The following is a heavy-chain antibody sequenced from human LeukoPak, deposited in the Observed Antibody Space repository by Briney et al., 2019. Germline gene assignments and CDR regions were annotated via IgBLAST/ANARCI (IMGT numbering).Heavy chain of an antibody. J-gene: IGHJ4*02. Sequence: PGGSLRLSCAASGFTFSSYGMHWVRQAPGKGLEWVAFIRYDGSNKYYADSVKGRFTISRDNSNNTLYLQMNSLRAEDTAVYYCAKGLGYSYGFYPPRPDYYFDYWGQGTLVTVSS. CDR2: IRYDGSNK. V-gene: IGHV3-30*02. D-gene: IGHD5-18*01. CDR3: AKGLGYSYGFYPPRPDYYFDY. CDR1: GFTFSSYG.